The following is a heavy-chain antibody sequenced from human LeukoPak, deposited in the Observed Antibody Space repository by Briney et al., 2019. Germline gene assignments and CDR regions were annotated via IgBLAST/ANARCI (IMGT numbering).Heavy chain of an antibody. V-gene: IGHV4-59*01. CDR2: IYYSGST. CDR3: ARSRRLAAAGTLIDY. D-gene: IGHD6-13*01. CDR1: GGSISSYY. J-gene: IGHJ4*02. Sequence: SETLSLICTVSGGSISSYYWSWIRQPPGKGLEWIGYIYYSGSTNYNPSLKSRVTISVDTSKNQFSLKLSSVTAADTAVYYCARSRRLAAAGTLIDYWGQGTLVTVSS.